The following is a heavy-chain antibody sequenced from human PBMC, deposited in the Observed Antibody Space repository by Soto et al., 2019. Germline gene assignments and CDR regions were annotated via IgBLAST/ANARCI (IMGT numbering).Heavy chain of an antibody. CDR1: GYTFTSYA. CDR2: INAGNGNT. D-gene: IGHD2-8*01. Sequence: GASLKVSCKASGYTFTSYAMHWVRQAPGQRLEWMGWINAGNGNTKYSQKFQGRVTITRDTSASTAYMELSSLRSEDTAVYYCARGYCTNGVCYRWSDYWGQGTLVTVSS. J-gene: IGHJ4*02. CDR3: ARGYCTNGVCYRWSDY. V-gene: IGHV1-3*01.